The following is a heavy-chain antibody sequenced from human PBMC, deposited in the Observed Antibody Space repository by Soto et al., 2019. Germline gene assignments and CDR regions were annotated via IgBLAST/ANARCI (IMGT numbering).Heavy chain of an antibody. V-gene: IGHV1-46*01. CDR2: INPSGGST. Sequence: WASVKVSCKASGYTFTSYYMHWVRQAPGQGLEWMGIINPSGGSTSYAQKFQGRVTMTRDTSTSTVYMELSSLRSEDTAVYYCARDIVVVTATPERAFDIWGQGTMVTVSS. D-gene: IGHD2-21*02. J-gene: IGHJ3*02. CDR1: GYTFTSYY. CDR3: ARDIVVVTATPERAFDI.